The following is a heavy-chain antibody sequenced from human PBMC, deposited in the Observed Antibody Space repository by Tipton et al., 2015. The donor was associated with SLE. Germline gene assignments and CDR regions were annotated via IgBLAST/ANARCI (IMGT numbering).Heavy chain of an antibody. CDR2: ISYDGSNK. CDR3: ARDGGAAGPFGY. CDR1: GFTFSSYA. V-gene: IGHV3-30*04. D-gene: IGHD6-13*01. Sequence: SLRLSCAASGFTFSSYAMHWVRQAPGKGLEWVAVISYDGSNKYYADSVKGRFTISRDNSKNTLYLQMNSLRAEDTAVYYCARDGGAAGPFGYWGQGTLVTVSS. J-gene: IGHJ4*02.